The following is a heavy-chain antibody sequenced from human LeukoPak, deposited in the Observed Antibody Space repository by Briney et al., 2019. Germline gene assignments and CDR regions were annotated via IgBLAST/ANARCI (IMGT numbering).Heavy chain of an antibody. D-gene: IGHD2-15*01. CDR2: INSDGSST. Sequence: GGSLRLSCAASGFTFSSYWMRWVRQARGKGLGWVARINSDGSSTIYEDSVKGRFKISRDNAKKTVYMEMKRVRGEDTAVYYCARGGGGKDFDYWGQGTLVTVSS. J-gene: IGHJ4*02. CDR3: ARGGGGKDFDY. CDR1: GFTFSSYW. V-gene: IGHV3-74*01.